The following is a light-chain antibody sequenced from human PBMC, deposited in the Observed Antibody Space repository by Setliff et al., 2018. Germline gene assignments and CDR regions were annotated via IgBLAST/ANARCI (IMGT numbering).Light chain of an antibody. CDR1: SSNIGRNT. J-gene: IGLJ1*01. V-gene: IGLV1-44*01. Sequence: QSVLTQPPSASGIPGQTVTISCSGGSSNIGRNTVNWYHQLPGTAPKLLIYSNNQRPSGLPDRFSGSKSGTSASLAISGLQSEDEADYYCVAWDANLNAYVFGTGTQLTVL. CDR3: VAWDANLNAYV. CDR2: SNN.